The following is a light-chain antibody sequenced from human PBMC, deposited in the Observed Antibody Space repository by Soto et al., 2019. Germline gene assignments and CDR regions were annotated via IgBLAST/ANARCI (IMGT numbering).Light chain of an antibody. CDR1: QSISSN. V-gene: IGKV3-11*01. Sequence: EVVLPQSPDTLSVSVRERSSPSWRASQSISSNFLAWYQQKPGQAPRLLIYSASYRATGIPARFSGSGSGTDFTRTISSLEHEDLAVYYCQQRSSCPLTFGGGTKVDI. J-gene: IGKJ4*01. CDR3: QQRSSCPLT. CDR2: SAS.